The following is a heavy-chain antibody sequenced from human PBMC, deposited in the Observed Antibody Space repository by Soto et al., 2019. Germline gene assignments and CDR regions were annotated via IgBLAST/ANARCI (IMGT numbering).Heavy chain of an antibody. CDR2: IIPILGIA. D-gene: IGHD3-10*01. V-gene: IGHV1-69*02. J-gene: IGHJ4*02. CDR1: GGTFRSYT. CDR3: AGGLYYYGSGSYRVDY. Sequence: QVQLVQSGAEVKKPGSSVKVSCKASGGTFRSYTISWVRQAPGQGLEWMGRIIPILGIANYAQKFQGRVTITADKSTSTAYMELSSLRSEDTAVYYCAGGLYYYGSGSYRVDYWGQGTLVTVSS.